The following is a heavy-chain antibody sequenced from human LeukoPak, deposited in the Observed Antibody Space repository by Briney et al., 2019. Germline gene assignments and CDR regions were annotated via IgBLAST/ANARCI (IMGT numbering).Heavy chain of an antibody. CDR2: INHSGST. CDR3: ARFYDSSGYSDDY. J-gene: IGHJ4*02. V-gene: IGHV4-34*01. CDR1: GFTFSSYA. Sequence: GSLRLSCAASGFTFSSYAMSWIRQPPGKGLEWIGEINHSGSTNYNPSLKSRVTISVDTSKNQFSLKLSSVTAADTAVYYCARFYDSSGYSDDYWGQGTLVTVSS. D-gene: IGHD3-22*01.